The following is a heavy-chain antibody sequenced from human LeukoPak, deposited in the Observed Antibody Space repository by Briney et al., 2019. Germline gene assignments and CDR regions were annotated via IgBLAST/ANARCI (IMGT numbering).Heavy chain of an antibody. CDR3: ARGGIWSGFDY. CDR1: GFTSRDYA. CDR2: ISWNSGNI. J-gene: IGHJ4*02. V-gene: IGHV3-9*02. D-gene: IGHD3-3*01. Sequence: GRSLRLSCSASGFTSRDYAMHWVRPPPGKGLEWVSGISWNSGNIGYADSVKGRFTISRDNAKNALYLQMTSLRTEDTALYYCARGGIWSGFDYWGQGMLVTVSS.